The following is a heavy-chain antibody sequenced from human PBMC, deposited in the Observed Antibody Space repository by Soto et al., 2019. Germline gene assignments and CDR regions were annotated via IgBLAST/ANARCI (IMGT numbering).Heavy chain of an antibody. J-gene: IGHJ5*02. CDR2: IYHSGST. V-gene: IGHV4-4*02. CDR1: GGSLSSSNW. D-gene: IGHD3-10*01. CDR3: ARDYMVRGVMRWFDP. Sequence: QVQLQESGPGLVKPSGTLSLTCAVSGGSLSSSNWWSWVRQPPGKGLEWIGEIYHSGSTNYNPSLKSRVTISVAKSKNQFSLKLSSVPAADTAVYYCARDYMVRGVMRWFDPWGQGTLVTVSS.